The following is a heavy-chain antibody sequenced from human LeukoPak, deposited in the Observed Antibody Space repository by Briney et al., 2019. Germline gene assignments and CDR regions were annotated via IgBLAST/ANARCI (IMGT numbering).Heavy chain of an antibody. J-gene: IGHJ4*02. V-gene: IGHV3-30*04. CDR1: GFTFSNYA. Sequence: GGSLRLSCAASGFTFSNYAMHWVRQAPGKGLEWVALISYDGSNKYYADSVKGRFTISRDNSKNTLYLQMNSLRAEDTAVYYCAKGPTYCSSTSCYGGSFDYWGQGTLVTVSS. D-gene: IGHD2-2*01. CDR2: ISYDGSNK. CDR3: AKGPTYCSSTSCYGGSFDY.